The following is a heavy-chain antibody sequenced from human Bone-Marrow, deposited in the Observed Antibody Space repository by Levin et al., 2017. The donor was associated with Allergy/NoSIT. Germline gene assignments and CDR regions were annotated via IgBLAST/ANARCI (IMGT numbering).Heavy chain of an antibody. CDR3: ARDLGMDEGDFWSGYRYYFGMDV. V-gene: IGHV3-30-3*01. CDR1: GFTFSTYA. CDR2: ISYDGSNK. Sequence: LSLTCAASGFTFSTYAMHWVRQAPGKGLEWVTVISYDGSNKYYADSVKGRFTISRDNSKNTLYLQMNSLRAEDTAVYYCARDLGMDEGDFWSGYRYYFGMDVWGQGTTVTVSS. J-gene: IGHJ6*02. D-gene: IGHD3-3*01.